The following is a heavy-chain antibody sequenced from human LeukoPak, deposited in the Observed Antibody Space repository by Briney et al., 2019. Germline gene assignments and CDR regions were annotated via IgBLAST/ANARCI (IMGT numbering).Heavy chain of an antibody. CDR1: EGTFSSYA. Sequence: GASVKVSCKASEGTFSSYAISWVRQAPGQGLEWMGRIIPIFGIANYAQKFQGRVTIAADKSTSTAYMELSSLRSEDTAVYYCARVTVRAGIAAAGTPPGQGMDVWGQGTTVTVSS. D-gene: IGHD6-13*01. V-gene: IGHV1-69*04. CDR3: ARVTVRAGIAAAGTPPGQGMDV. CDR2: IIPIFGIA. J-gene: IGHJ6*02.